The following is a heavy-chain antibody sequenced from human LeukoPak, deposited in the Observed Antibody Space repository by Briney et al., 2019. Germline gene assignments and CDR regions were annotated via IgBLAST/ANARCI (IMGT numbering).Heavy chain of an antibody. CDR2: IYTSGST. CDR3: ARERKVVVAATYYYYYMDV. V-gene: IGHV4-61*02. Sequence: SETLSLTCTVSGGSISSGSYYWSWIRQPAGKGLEWIGRIYTSGSTNYNPSPKSRVTISVDTSKNQFSLKLSSVTAADTAVYYCARERKVVVAATYYYYYMDVWGKGTTVTVSS. CDR1: GGSISSGSYY. J-gene: IGHJ6*03. D-gene: IGHD2-15*01.